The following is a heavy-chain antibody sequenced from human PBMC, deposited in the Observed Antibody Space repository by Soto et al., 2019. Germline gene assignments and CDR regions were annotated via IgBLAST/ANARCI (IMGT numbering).Heavy chain of an antibody. V-gene: IGHV3-23*01. CDR3: AKGKRFNVGGDY. CDR1: GFTFSSYA. CDR2: ISGSGGST. D-gene: IGHD1-26*01. J-gene: IGHJ4*02. Sequence: XESLQLSCAASGFTFSSYAMSWVRQAPGKGLEWVSAISGSGGSTYYADSVKGRFTISRDNSKNTLYLQMNSLRAEDTAVYYCAKGKRFNVGGDYWGQGTLVTVSS.